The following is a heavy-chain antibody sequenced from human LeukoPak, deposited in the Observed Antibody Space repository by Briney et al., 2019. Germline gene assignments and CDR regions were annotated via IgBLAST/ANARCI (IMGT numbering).Heavy chain of an antibody. D-gene: IGHD4-17*01. CDR1: GGSINSYY. Sequence: PSETLSLTCTVSGGSINSYYWSWIRQPPGKGLEWIGYIYYSGSTNYNPSLKSRVTISVDTSKNQFSLKLSSVTAADTAVYYCARENYGDYDLTDWGQGTLVTVSS. V-gene: IGHV4-59*12. J-gene: IGHJ4*02. CDR3: ARENYGDYDLTD. CDR2: IYYSGST.